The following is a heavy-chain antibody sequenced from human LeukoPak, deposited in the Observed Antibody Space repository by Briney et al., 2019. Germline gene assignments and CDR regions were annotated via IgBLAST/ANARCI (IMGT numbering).Heavy chain of an antibody. CDR2: ISGSGGST. J-gene: IGHJ2*01. V-gene: IGHV3-23*01. Sequence: PGGSLRLSCAASGFTFSSYAMSWVRQAPGKGLEWVSVISGSGGSTYYTDSVKGRFAISRDKSKNTLYLQMISLRAEDTAVYYCAKEGAYCGADCYSDYYFDLWGRGTLVTVSS. CDR1: GFTFSSYA. D-gene: IGHD2-21*02. CDR3: AKEGAYCGADCYSDYYFDL.